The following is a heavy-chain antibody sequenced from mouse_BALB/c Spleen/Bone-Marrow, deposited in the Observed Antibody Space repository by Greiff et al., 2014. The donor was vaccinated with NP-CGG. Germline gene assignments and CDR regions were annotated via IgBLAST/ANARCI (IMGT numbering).Heavy chain of an antibody. Sequence: QVQLQQSGAELGRPGASVKLSCKASGYSFTNYWVNWGKQRPGQGLWWIGMIHPSDSETRLNQKFKDKATLTVDKSSSTAYMQLSSPTSEDSAVYYCARFGNYEGFAYWGQGTLVTVSA. D-gene: IGHD2-1*01. V-gene: IGHV1-74*01. CDR3: ARFGNYEGFAY. CDR2: IHPSDSET. J-gene: IGHJ3*01. CDR1: GYSFTNYW.